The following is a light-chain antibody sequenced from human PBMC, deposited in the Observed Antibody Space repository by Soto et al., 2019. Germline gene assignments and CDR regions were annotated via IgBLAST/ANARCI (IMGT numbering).Light chain of an antibody. CDR3: QQSYSTPS. CDR1: QSISSY. V-gene: IGKV1-39*01. J-gene: IGKJ5*01. Sequence: DIQMTQSPSSLSASVGDRVTITCRASQSISSYLNWYQQKPGKAPKLLIYAASSLQSGVPSRFSRSGSGTDFTPYISRLQPEDFATYYFQQSYSTPSFGQGTRLEIK. CDR2: AAS.